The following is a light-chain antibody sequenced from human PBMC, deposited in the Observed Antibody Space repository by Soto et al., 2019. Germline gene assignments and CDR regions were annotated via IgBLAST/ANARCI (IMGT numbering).Light chain of an antibody. CDR2: GAS. CDR3: QQYGSSPPYT. CDR1: QSVRSNY. J-gene: IGKJ2*01. V-gene: IGKV3-20*01. Sequence: EIVLTQTPGTLSLSLGERATLSCRASQSVRSNYLAWYQHIPGQAPRLVIYGASSRATGVPDRFSGSGSGTDFTITISRLEPEDFAVYYCQQYGSSPPYTFGQGTKLEIK.